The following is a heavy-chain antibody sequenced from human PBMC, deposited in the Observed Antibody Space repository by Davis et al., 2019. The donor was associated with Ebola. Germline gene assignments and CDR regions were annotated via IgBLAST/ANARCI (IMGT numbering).Heavy chain of an antibody. V-gene: IGHV3-23*01. CDR1: GFTLRSYA. CDR2: ICGSGGTT. Sequence: GESLKISCAASGFTLRSYAMSWFRQAPGKGLEWISVICGSGGTTNYADSVKGRLTISRDISSTTVYLQMSSLRAEDTAIYYCAKGGWETRDFDHWGPGTLVTVSS. D-gene: IGHD1-26*01. J-gene: IGHJ4*02. CDR3: AKGGWETRDFDH.